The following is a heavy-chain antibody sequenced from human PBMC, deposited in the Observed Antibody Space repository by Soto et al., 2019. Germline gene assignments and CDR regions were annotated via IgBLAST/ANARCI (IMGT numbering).Heavy chain of an antibody. J-gene: IGHJ5*02. D-gene: IGHD6-19*01. V-gene: IGHV5-10-1*01. CDR3: ARQPLIYSSNNRLEP. CDR1: GYNFSSYC. Sequence: ESLQISCKGSGYNFSSYCISCVRQMPGKGLEWMGRIDPSDSYTNYSPSFQGHVTISADKSISTAYLQWSSLKASDTAMYYCARQPLIYSSNNRLEPWGEGTLVTVSS. CDR2: IDPSDSYT.